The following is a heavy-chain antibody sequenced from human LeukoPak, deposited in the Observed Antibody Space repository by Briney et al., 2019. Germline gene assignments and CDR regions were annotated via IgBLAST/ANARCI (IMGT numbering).Heavy chain of an antibody. CDR3: ARSTAVYNWFDP. CDR1: GGSISSYY. J-gene: IGHJ5*02. Sequence: SETLSLTCTVSGGSISSYYWSWIRQPPGRGLEWIGYIYYSGSTNYNPSLKSRVIISVDTSKNQFSLKLSSVTAADTAVYYCARSTAVYNWFDPWGQGTLVTVSS. D-gene: IGHD6-19*01. CDR2: IYYSGST. V-gene: IGHV4-59*01.